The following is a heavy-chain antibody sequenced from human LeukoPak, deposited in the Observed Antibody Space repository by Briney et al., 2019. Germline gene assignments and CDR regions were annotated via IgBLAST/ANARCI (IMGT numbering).Heavy chain of an antibody. Sequence: GGSLRLSCAASGSTFSSYSMSWVRQAPGKGLEWVSAIRGSGGSTYYADSGKGRFSISRDNSKNTLCLQMTSLRAEDTAVSYCAKDWGTATITPYFDYWGPGTLVTVSS. CDR2: IRGSGGST. V-gene: IGHV3-23*01. CDR3: AKDWGTATITPYFDY. D-gene: IGHD5-24*01. CDR1: GSTFSSYS. J-gene: IGHJ4*02.